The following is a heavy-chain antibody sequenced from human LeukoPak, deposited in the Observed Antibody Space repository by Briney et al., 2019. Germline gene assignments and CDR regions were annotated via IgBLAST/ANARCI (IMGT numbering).Heavy chain of an antibody. V-gene: IGHV4-39*01. CDR3: ARHASLRWPTFDY. CDR1: GGSISSSSYY. D-gene: IGHD4-23*01. CDR2: IYYSGST. Sequence: SETLSLTCTVSGGSISSSSYYWGWIRQPPGKGLEWIGSIYYSGSTYYNPSLKSRVTISVDTSKNQFSLMLSSVTAADTAVYYCARHASLRWPTFDYWGQGTLVTVSS. J-gene: IGHJ4*02.